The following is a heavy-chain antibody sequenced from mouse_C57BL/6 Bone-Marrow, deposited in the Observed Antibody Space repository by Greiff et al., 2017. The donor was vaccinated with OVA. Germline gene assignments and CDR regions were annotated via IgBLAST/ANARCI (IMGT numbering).Heavy chain of an antibody. Sequence: VKLVESDAELVKPGASVKISCKVSGYTFTDHTIHWMKQRPEQGLEWIGYFYPRDGSTNYSEKFKVKATLTADKSSSTAYMQLNSLTSEDSAVYFCARKYYGPLFVYWGHGTLVTVSA. D-gene: IGHD1-1*01. CDR2: FYPRDGST. J-gene: IGHJ3*01. V-gene: IGHV1-78*01. CDR1: GYTFTDHT. CDR3: ARKYYGPLFVY.